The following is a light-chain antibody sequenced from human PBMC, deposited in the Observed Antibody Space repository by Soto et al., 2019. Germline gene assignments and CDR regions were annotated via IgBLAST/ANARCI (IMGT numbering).Light chain of an antibody. CDR2: AAS. CDR1: QSISSY. V-gene: IGKV1-39*01. Sequence: DIQMTQSPSSLSASVGDRVTITCRASQSISSYLNWYQQKPGKAPKLLIYAASSLQSGVPSRFSGSGSGTDFTLTISSLQPEDFATYYCQQSYRTPLTFCGGTKVDIK. J-gene: IGKJ4*01. CDR3: QQSYRTPLT.